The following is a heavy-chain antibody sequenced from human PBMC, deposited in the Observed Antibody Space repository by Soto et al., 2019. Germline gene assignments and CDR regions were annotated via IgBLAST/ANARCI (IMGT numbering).Heavy chain of an antibody. CDR2: ISDSGGST. D-gene: IGHD4-4*01. V-gene: IGHV3-23*01. J-gene: IGHJ6*02. Sequence: GGSLRLSCAASGFSFRIFAMNWVRQAPGKGLEWIANISDSGGSTLYSDSVKGRFIISRDNSDDTLYLEMNSLRVEDTAIYYCTKDAYTKYYYYGMDVWGQGTTVTVS. CDR1: GFSFRIFA. CDR3: TKDAYTKYYYYGMDV.